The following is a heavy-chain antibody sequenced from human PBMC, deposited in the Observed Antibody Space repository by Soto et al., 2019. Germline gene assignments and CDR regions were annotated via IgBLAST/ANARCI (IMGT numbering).Heavy chain of an antibody. CDR2: ISGSGGST. Sequence: PGGSLRLSCAASGFPFSSYAMSWVRQAPGKGLEWVSAISGSGGSTYYADSVKGRFTISRDNSKNTLYLQMNSLRAEDTAVYYCAKGPTYYDFWSGYYIQYFDYWGQGTLVTVSS. V-gene: IGHV3-23*01. CDR3: AKGPTYYDFWSGYYIQYFDY. J-gene: IGHJ4*02. D-gene: IGHD3-3*01. CDR1: GFPFSSYA.